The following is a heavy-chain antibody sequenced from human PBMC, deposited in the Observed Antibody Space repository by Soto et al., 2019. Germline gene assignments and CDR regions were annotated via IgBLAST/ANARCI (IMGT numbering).Heavy chain of an antibody. CDR1: GYTFTSYY. J-gene: IGHJ4*02. Sequence: ASVKVSCKASGYTFTSYYMHWVRQAPGQGLEWMGIINPSGGSTSYAQKFQGRATMTRDTSTSTVYMELSSLRSEDTAVYYCATAHLWFGELLFYFDYWGQGTLVTVSS. D-gene: IGHD3-10*01. V-gene: IGHV1-46*01. CDR3: ATAHLWFGELLFYFDY. CDR2: INPSGGST.